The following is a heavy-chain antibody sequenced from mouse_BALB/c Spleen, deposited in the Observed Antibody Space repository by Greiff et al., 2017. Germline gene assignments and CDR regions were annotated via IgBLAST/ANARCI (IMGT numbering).Heavy chain of an antibody. V-gene: IGHV1-9*01. Sequence: QVQLQQSGAELMKPGASVKISCKATGYTFSSYWIEWVKQRPGHGLEWIGEILPGSGSTNYNEKFKGKATFTADTSSNTAYMQLSSLTSEDSAVYYCARRVQKAWFAYWGQGTLVTVSA. D-gene: IGHD2-14*01. CDR3: ARRVQKAWFAY. J-gene: IGHJ3*01. CDR2: ILPGSGST. CDR1: GYTFSSYW.